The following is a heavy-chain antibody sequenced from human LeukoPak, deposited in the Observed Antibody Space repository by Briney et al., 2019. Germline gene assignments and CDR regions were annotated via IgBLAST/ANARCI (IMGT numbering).Heavy chain of an antibody. Sequence: GGSLSLSCAASGFDFSNYDMHWVRQAPGKGLEWVAFIRYDGSDKYYADSVKGRFTISRDNSKNTLYVQMNSLRNEDTAVYYCAKGDTSWGQGTLVTVSS. CDR3: AKGDTS. D-gene: IGHD2-21*02. CDR2: IRYDGSDK. CDR1: GFDFSNYD. J-gene: IGHJ5*02. V-gene: IGHV3-30*02.